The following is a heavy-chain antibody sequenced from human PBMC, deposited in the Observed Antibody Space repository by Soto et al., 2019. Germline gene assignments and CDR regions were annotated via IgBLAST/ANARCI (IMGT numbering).Heavy chain of an antibody. CDR1: GYSISAYY. J-gene: IGHJ4*02. Sequence: QVQLVQSGTEVKNPGASVKVSCQASGYSISAYYIHWVRQAPGQGLEWMGWIDPKNGGTVSAQKFQGRLTMTRDTSISTVYMDLSGLTSDDTALYYCGRDDYGIFPYWGQGSLVTVSS. V-gene: IGHV1-2*02. D-gene: IGHD3-10*01. CDR3: GRDDYGIFPY. CDR2: IDPKNGGT.